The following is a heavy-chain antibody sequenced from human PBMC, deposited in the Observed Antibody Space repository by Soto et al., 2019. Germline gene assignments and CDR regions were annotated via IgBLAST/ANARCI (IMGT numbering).Heavy chain of an antibody. CDR2: IWYDGSNK. V-gene: IGHV3-33*01. CDR3: ARENYYGSGTFDY. Sequence: GGSLRLSCAASGFTFSSYGIHWVRQAPGKGLEWVAVIWYDGSNKYYADSVKGRFTISRDNSKNTLYLQMNGLRAEDTAVYYCARENYYGSGTFDYWGQGTLVTVS. J-gene: IGHJ4*02. CDR1: GFTFSSYG. D-gene: IGHD3-10*01.